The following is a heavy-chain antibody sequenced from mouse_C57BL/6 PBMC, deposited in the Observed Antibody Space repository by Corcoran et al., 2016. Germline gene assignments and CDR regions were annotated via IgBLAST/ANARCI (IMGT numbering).Heavy chain of an antibody. Sequence: EVQLQQSGPELVKPGASVKISCKASGYTFTDYYMNWVKQSHGKSLEWIGDINPNNGGTSYNQKFKGKATLTVDKSSSTAYMELRSLTSEDSAVYYCARGGYYKDVWGTGTTVTVSS. CDR1: GYTFTDYY. CDR2: INPNNGGT. J-gene: IGHJ1*03. CDR3: ARGGYYKDV. V-gene: IGHV1-26*01. D-gene: IGHD1-1*01.